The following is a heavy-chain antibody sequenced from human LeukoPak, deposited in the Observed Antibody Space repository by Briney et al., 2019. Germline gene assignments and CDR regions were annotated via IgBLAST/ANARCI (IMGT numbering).Heavy chain of an antibody. D-gene: IGHD3-10*01. Sequence: AGSLRLSCGASGLTVSSYAMSWVRQAPGKGLEWVSTIIGSAANTYYADSVKGRFTISRDDSKNTVYLQMNSLRAEDTAVYSCAKYTSGTSYRGLDQWGHGTLVTVSS. CDR1: GLTVSSYA. CDR2: IIGSAANT. V-gene: IGHV3-23*01. CDR3: AKYTSGTSYRGLDQ. J-gene: IGHJ4*01.